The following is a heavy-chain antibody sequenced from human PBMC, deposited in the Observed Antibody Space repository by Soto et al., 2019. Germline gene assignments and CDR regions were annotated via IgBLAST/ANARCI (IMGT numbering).Heavy chain of an antibody. D-gene: IGHD2-15*01. V-gene: IGHV1-69*12. CDR3: ARGTLGYCSGGSCYSPYYYGMDV. CDR1: GGTFSSYA. J-gene: IGHJ6*02. CDR2: IIPIFGTA. Sequence: QVQLVQSGAEVKKPGSSVKVSCNASGGTFSSYAISWVRQAPGQGLEGMGGIIPIFGTANYAQKFQGRVTITADEYTSTAYMALSSLRSEDTAVYYCARGTLGYCSGGSCYSPYYYGMDVWGPGTTVTVSS.